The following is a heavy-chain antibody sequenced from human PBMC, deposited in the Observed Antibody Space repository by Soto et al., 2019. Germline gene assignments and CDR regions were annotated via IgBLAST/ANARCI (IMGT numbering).Heavy chain of an antibody. Sequence: PSVKVSCKASGYTFSSYGITWVRQAPGQGLEWMGWISVYSGKTSYAQKLQDRVTMSTDTSTSTAYMELRSLRSDDTAFYYCARSSMAGDYYYYGMYVWGRGSTVTVSS. CDR3: ARSSMAGDYYYYGMYV. CDR1: GYTFSSYG. J-gene: IGHJ6*02. V-gene: IGHV1-18*04. CDR2: ISVYSGKT. D-gene: IGHD6-19*01.